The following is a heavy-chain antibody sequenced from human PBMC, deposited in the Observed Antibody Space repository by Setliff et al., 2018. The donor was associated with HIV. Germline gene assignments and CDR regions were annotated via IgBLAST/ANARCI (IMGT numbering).Heavy chain of an antibody. V-gene: IGHV3-30*04. Sequence: GGSLRLSCSASGLNFSTHAMHWVRQTPGKGLEWVAVISYHGTSQSYGDSVKGRFTISKDNSRNTVDLHMGNLRSADTAVYYCATGGGALRNPPYFDYWGQGARVTVSS. CDR1: GLNFSTHA. CDR2: ISYHGTSQ. CDR3: ATGGGALRNPPYFDY. D-gene: IGHD2-15*01. J-gene: IGHJ4*02.